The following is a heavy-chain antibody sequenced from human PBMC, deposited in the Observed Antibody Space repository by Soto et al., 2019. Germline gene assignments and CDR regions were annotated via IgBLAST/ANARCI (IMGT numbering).Heavy chain of an antibody. CDR1: GFTFSSYG. J-gene: IGHJ1*01. Sequence: PGGSLRLSCAASGFTFSSYGMHWVRQAPGKGLEWVAVIWYDGSNKYYADSVKGRFTIARDNSKNTLSLQMNSLRAEDTAVYYCAKARGSSTPAPGSYWGQGIQVTVYS. V-gene: IGHV3-33*06. CDR3: AKARGSSTPAPGSY. D-gene: IGHD2-2*01. CDR2: IWYDGSNK.